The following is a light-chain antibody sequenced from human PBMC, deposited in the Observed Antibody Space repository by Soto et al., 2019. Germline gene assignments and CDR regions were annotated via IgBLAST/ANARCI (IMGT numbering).Light chain of an antibody. V-gene: IGKV3D-15*01. CDR2: GAS. J-gene: IGKJ1*01. CDR3: QQYYNWRT. CDR1: QSVSSN. Sequence: IVMTQSPATLSVSPGDRATLSCRASQSVSSNLAWYQQKPGQAPRLLIYGASSRATGIPDRFSGSGSGAEFTLTITSLQSEDLAIYYCQQYYNWRTFGQGTKV.